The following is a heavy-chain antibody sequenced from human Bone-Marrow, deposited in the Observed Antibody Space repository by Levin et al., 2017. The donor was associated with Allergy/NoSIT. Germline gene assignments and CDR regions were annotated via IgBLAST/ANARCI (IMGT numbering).Heavy chain of an antibody. CDR1: GYRFRSFW. J-gene: IGHJ4*02. Sequence: KVSCKGSGYRFRSFWIGWVRQMPGKGLEWMGIIFPGDSDTRYSPSFQGHVSFSADKSIDTAYLQWGRLKASDTAIYYCVRHNSYDDTYHFDNWGQGTLVTVSS. CDR2: IFPGDSDT. V-gene: IGHV5-51*01. D-gene: IGHD3-16*01. CDR3: VRHNSYDDTYHFDN.